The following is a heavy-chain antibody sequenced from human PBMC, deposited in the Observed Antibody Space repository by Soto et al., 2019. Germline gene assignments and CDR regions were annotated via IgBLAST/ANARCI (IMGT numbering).Heavy chain of an antibody. D-gene: IGHD3-10*01. J-gene: IGHJ4*02. CDR1: GGSFSGYY. V-gene: IGHV4-34*01. Sequence: SETLSLTCAVYGGSFSGYYWSWIRQPPGKGLEWIGEINHSGSTNYNPSLKSRVTISVDTSKNQFSLKLSSVTAADTAVYYCARAARGRRYFDHWGQGTLVTSPQ. CDR2: INHSGST. CDR3: ARAARGRRYFDH.